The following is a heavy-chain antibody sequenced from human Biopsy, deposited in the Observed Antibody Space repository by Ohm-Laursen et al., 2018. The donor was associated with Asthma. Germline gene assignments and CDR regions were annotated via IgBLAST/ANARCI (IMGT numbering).Heavy chain of an antibody. CDR3: ASDFPKDYVRYNFQF. D-gene: IGHD4-17*01. CDR2: HDHEEGGT. V-gene: IGHV1-24*01. CDR1: GFTPTALF. J-gene: IGHJ4*02. Sequence: ASAKASRKISGFTPTALFMHWVRRAPGQGLEWMGGHDHEEGGTVNARRFQGRVTMTEDTSTDTAYVELSSLSSDDTAVYYCASDFPKDYVRYNFQFWGQGTLVTVSS.